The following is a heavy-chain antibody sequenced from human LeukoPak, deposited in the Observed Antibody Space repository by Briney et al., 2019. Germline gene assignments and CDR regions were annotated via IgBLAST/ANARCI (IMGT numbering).Heavy chain of an antibody. CDR3: ARNRVEMATTGGDAFDI. CDR1: GGSFSGCY. V-gene: IGHV4-34*01. CDR2: INHSGST. D-gene: IGHD1-1*01. Sequence: SETLCLTCAVYGGSFSGCYWSWIRQPPGKELEWIGEINHSGSTNYNPSLKSRVTISVDTSKNQFSLKLSSVTAADTAVYYCARNRVEMATTGGDAFDIWGQGTMVTVSS. J-gene: IGHJ3*02.